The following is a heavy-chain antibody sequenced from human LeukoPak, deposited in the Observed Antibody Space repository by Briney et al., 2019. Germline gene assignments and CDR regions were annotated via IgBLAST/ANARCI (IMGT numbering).Heavy chain of an antibody. V-gene: IGHV3-7*01. J-gene: IGHJ4*02. CDR2: IKQDGTDK. CDR3: ARASMGGRDYHLDS. CDR1: GFTFSSYW. Sequence: GGSLRLSCAASGFTFSSYWMTWVRQAPGKGLEWVANIKQDGTDKYYVDSVKGRFTISRDNAKNSLFLQLGSLRADVTAVYYCARASMGGRDYHLDSWGQGTLVTVSS. D-gene: IGHD4/OR15-4a*01.